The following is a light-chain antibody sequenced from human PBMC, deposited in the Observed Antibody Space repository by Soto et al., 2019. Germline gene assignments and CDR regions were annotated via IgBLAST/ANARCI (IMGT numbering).Light chain of an antibody. Sequence: AIQMTQSPSSLSASVGDTVTITCRASRGVGHDLGWYQQKPGKAPKLLIYHASTLQSGVPSRFSGSGSGTDFTLTISSLQAEDFATYYCLQDYDNPLTFGGGTKVES. CDR1: RGVGHD. CDR2: HAS. V-gene: IGKV1-6*01. J-gene: IGKJ4*01. CDR3: LQDYDNPLT.